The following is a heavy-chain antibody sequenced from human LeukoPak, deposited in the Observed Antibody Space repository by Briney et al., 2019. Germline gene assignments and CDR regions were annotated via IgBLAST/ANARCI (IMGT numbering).Heavy chain of an antibody. V-gene: IGHV3-23*01. CDR1: EFTFSSYA. CDR3: ARRRTDYFDY. Sequence: GGSLRLSCAGSEFTFSSYAMSWARQAPGKGLEWVSTIIGSGVTTYYADSVKGRFTISRDNSKNTLYLQVNSLRAEDTAVYYCARRRTDYFDYWGQGTLVTVSS. J-gene: IGHJ4*02. CDR2: IIGSGVTT.